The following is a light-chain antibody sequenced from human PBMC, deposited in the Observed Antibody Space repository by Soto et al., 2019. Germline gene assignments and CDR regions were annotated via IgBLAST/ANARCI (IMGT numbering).Light chain of an antibody. V-gene: IGLV1-40*01. Sequence: HSVLTQPPSVSGAPGQRVTISCTGSSSNIGAGYDVHWYQQFPGTAPKLLIYVNSNRPSGVPDRFSGSKSGTSASLAITGLQAEDEADYYCQSYDSRMSGSVFGTGTKVTVL. CDR3: QSYDSRMSGSV. CDR2: VNS. CDR1: SSNIGAGYD. J-gene: IGLJ1*01.